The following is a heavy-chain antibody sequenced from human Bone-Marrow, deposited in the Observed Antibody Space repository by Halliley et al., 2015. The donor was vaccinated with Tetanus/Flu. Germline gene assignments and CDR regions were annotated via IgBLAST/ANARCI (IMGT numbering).Heavy chain of an antibody. CDR2: AYNGHP. J-gene: IGHJ6*02. V-gene: IGHV1-18*01. D-gene: IGHD3-16*01. Sequence: AYNGHPAYSQKVQGRVTMTTDTSTTTAYMELRSLRSDDTAICYCARGGEVAALDYFYGMDVWGQGTTVTVSS. CDR3: ARGGEVAALDYFYGMDV.